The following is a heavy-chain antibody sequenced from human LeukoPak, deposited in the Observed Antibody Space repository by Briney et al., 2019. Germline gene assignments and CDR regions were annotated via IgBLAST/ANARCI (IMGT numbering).Heavy chain of an antibody. CDR1: GGSISSGSYY. V-gene: IGHV4-61*02. J-gene: IGHJ6*03. Sequence: SQTLSLTCTVSGGSISSGSYYWSWIRQPGGKGLEWIGRIYTSGSTNYNPSLKRRVTISVDTSKNQFSLKLSFMTAADTAVYYCARSWLPTGGYYYYMDVWGKGTTVTVSS. D-gene: IGHD6-19*01. CDR2: IYTSGST. CDR3: ARSWLPTGGYYYYMDV.